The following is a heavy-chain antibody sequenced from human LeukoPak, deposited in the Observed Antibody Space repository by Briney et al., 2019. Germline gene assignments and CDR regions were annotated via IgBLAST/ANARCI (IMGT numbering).Heavy chain of an antibody. CDR3: STGRLGT. V-gene: IGHV3-15*01. Sequence: GGSLRLSCAASGFTFSNAWMSWVRQAPGKGLEWVGLIRTKPEGGTTDYAAPVKGRFTISRDDSENTLILQMNSLKTEDTAVHYCSTGRLGTWGQGTLVTVSS. CDR1: GFTFSNAW. J-gene: IGHJ5*02. D-gene: IGHD1-26*01. CDR2: IRTKPEGGTT.